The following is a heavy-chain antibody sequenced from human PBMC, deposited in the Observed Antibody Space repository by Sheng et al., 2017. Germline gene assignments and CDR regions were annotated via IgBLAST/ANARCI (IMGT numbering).Heavy chain of an antibody. V-gene: IGHV3-9*03. J-gene: IGHJ3*02. CDR3: AKGAGGDWIDAFDM. CDR2: ISWNSVSI. Sequence: EVQLVESGGGLVQPGRSLRLSCAASGFTFDDYAMHWVRQAPGKGLEWVSGISWNSVSIGYADSVKGRFTISRDNAKNSLYLQLNSLRAEDMALYYCAKGAGGDWIDAFDMWGQGTMVTVSS. CDR1: GFTFDDYA. D-gene: IGHD2-21*02.